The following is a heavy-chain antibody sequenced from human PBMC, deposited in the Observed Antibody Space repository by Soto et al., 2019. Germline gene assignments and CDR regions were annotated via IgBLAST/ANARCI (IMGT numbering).Heavy chain of an antibody. J-gene: IGHJ3*02. CDR2: ISYDGSNK. V-gene: IGHV3-30*03. CDR1: GFTFSSYG. D-gene: IGHD5-12*01. CDR3: AREREMATIPDAFDI. Sequence: QVQLVESGGGVVQPGRSLRLSCAASGFTFSSYGMHWVRQAPGKGLEWVAVISYDGSNKYYADSVKGRFTISRDNSKNTLYLQMNSLRAEDTAVYYCAREREMATIPDAFDIWGQGTMVTVSS.